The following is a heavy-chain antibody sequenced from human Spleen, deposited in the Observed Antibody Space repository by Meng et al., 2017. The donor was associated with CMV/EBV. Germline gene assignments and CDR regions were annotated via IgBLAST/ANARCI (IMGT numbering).Heavy chain of an antibody. D-gene: IGHD2-8*02. CDR2: IYHSGTT. CDR3: ARVKGTTGPAYYFDF. CDR1: GFSIRAGYY. V-gene: IGHV4-38-2*02. J-gene: IGHJ4*02. Sequence: SETLSLTCTVSGFSIRAGYYWAWIRQPPGMGLDWIASIYHSGTTYYNPSLKSRATISVDTSNSQFSLRLSSMSAADTAVYYCARVKGTTGPAYYFDFWGQGTLVTVSS.